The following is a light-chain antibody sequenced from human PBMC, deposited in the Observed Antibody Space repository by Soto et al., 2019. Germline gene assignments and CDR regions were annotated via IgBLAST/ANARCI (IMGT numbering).Light chain of an antibody. J-gene: IGKJ5*01. CDR3: QQYDNLLIT. Sequence: ASVGDRVTISCRASQSINKWLARYQHKPGKAPKLLIYDASNLETGVPSRFSGSGSGTDFTFTISSLQPEDIATYYCQQYDNLLITFGQGTRLEIK. CDR2: DAS. CDR1: QSINKW. V-gene: IGKV1-33*01.